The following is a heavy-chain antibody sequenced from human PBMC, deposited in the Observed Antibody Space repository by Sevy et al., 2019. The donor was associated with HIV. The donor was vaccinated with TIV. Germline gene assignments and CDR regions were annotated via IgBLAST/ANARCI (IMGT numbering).Heavy chain of an antibody. D-gene: IGHD3-10*01. CDR1: GFTISSYS. CDR3: ARCRVDSHFDY. J-gene: IGHJ4*02. Sequence: GGSLRLSCAASGFTISSYSMNWVRQAPGKGLEWVSSISSSSSYIYYADSVKGRFTISRVNAKNSLYLQMNSLRAEDTAVYYCARCRVDSHFDYWGQGTLVTVSS. V-gene: IGHV3-21*01. CDR2: ISSSSSYI.